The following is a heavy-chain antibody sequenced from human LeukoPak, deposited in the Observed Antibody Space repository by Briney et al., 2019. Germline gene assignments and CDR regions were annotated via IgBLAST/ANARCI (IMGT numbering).Heavy chain of an antibody. Sequence: AASVKVSCKASGYTFTSYGISWVRQAPGQGLEWMGWISAYNGNTNYAQKLQGRVTMTTDTSTSTAYMELRSLRSDDTAVYYCARRYCSSTSCPWYYYYMDVWGKGTTVTVSS. J-gene: IGHJ6*03. CDR2: ISAYNGNT. V-gene: IGHV1-18*01. D-gene: IGHD2-2*01. CDR1: GYTFTSYG. CDR3: ARRYCSSTSCPWYYYYMDV.